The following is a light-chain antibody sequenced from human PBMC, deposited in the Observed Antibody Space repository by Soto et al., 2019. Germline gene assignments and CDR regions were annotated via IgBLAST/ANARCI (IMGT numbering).Light chain of an antibody. CDR3: QQYYSPPRYT. Sequence: DIVMTQSPEYLAVSLGERATITCTSSPNALYSCNNRNRIAWYQQKPGQPPELLIYWASTRESGVPDRFSGSGSGRDFTLTISSLKVEDVAVYYCQQYYSPPRYTFGQGTRLEIK. V-gene: IGKV4-1*01. J-gene: IGKJ2*01. CDR2: WAS. CDR1: PNALYSCNNRNR.